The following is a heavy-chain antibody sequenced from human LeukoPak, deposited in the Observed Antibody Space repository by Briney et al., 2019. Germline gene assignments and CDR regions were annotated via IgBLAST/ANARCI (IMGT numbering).Heavy chain of an antibody. CDR2: INPNSGGT. CDR1: GYTFTGYY. D-gene: IGHD2-2*01. CDR3: ARVDLDCSSTSCYGPYYYGMDV. V-gene: IGHV1-2*02. J-gene: IGHJ6*02. Sequence: ASVKVSCKASGYTFTGYYMHWVRQAPGQGLEWMGWINPNSGGTSYAQKFQGRVTMTRDTSISTAYMELSRLRSDDTAVYYCARVDLDCSSTSCYGPYYYGMDVWGQGTTVTVSS.